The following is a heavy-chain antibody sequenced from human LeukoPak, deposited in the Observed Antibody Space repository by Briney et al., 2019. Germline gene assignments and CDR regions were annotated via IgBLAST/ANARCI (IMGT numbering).Heavy chain of an antibody. CDR2: IKQDGSEK. CDR1: GFTSGSYW. J-gene: IGHJ4*02. V-gene: IGHV3-7*01. D-gene: IGHD4/OR15-4a*01. CDR3: ARDRVLSGY. Sequence: GGSLRLSCAASGFTSGSYWMSWVRQAPGKGLEWVANIKQDGSEKYYVDSVKGRFTISRDNAKNSLYLQMNSLRAEDTAVYYCARDRVLSGYWGQGTLVTVSS.